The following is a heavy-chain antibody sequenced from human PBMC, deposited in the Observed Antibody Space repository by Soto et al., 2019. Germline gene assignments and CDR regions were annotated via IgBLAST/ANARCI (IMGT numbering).Heavy chain of an antibody. V-gene: IGHV4-4*07. J-gene: IGHJ5*02. CDR2: IYTSGST. CDR3: ARDMRSVRGVIKEYRGWFDP. D-gene: IGHD3-10*01. Sequence: QVQLQESGPGLVKPSETLSLTCTVSGGSISSYYWSWIRQPAGKGLEWIGRIYTSGSTNYNPSLKSRVTMSVDTSKNQFSLKLSSVTAADTVVYYCARDMRSVRGVIKEYRGWFDPWGQGTLVTVSS. CDR1: GGSISSYY.